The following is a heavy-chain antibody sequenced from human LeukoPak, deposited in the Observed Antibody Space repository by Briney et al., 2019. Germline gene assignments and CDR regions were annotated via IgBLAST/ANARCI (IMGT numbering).Heavy chain of an antibody. Sequence: PGGSLRLSCAASGFTFSSYAMHWVRQAPGKGLEWVAVISHDGSNKYYADSVKGRFTISRDNSKNTLYLQMNSLRAEDTAVYYCARSEFGELSPDYWGQGTLVTVSS. V-gene: IGHV3-30*04. CDR2: ISHDGSNK. D-gene: IGHD3-10*01. J-gene: IGHJ4*02. CDR1: GFTFSSYA. CDR3: ARSEFGELSPDY.